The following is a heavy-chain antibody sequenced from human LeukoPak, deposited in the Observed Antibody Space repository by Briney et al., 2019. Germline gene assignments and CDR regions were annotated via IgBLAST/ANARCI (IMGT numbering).Heavy chain of an antibody. Sequence: GGPLRLSCAASGFTFSNYYMHCVRPAPGKGLVWVSRINSDERSTNYADSVKGRFTISRDNAKNPLYLQMNSLRAEDTAVYYCAREGYYYDSSGYTYYFDYWGQGTLVTVSS. D-gene: IGHD3-22*01. V-gene: IGHV3-74*01. CDR1: GFTFSNYY. CDR2: INSDERST. CDR3: AREGYYYDSSGYTYYFDY. J-gene: IGHJ4*02.